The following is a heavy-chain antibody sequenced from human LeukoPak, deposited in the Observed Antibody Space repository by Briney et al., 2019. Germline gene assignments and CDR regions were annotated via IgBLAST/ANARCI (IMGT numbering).Heavy chain of an antibody. V-gene: IGHV3-30*04. D-gene: IGHD3-3*01. J-gene: IGHJ4*02. CDR3: ARDGGGFRFLQWSQYVQFFDY. Sequence: GGSLRLSCAASGFTFTTYALHWVRQAPGKGLEWVAYISYDGSVTYYADSVKGQFTISRDNSKNTLYLQMNGLRVEDTAVYYCARDGGGFRFLQWSQYVQFFDYWGQGSLVTVSS. CDR2: ISYDGSVT. CDR1: GFTFTTYA.